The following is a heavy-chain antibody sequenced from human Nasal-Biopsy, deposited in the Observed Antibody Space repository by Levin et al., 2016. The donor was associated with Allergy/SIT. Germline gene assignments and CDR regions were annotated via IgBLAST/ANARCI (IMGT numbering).Heavy chain of an antibody. D-gene: IGHD4-23*01. V-gene: IGHV3-74*01. CDR1: GFTFSSYW. Sequence: GGSLRLSCAASGFTFSSYWMHWVRQAPGKGLVWVSRINSDGSTTTYADSVKGRFTISRDNAKDTLYLQMNSLRAEDTAVYYCTRDLDGGSSYSWFDPWGQGTLVTVSS. J-gene: IGHJ5*02. CDR3: TRDLDGGSSYSWFDP. CDR2: INSDGSTT.